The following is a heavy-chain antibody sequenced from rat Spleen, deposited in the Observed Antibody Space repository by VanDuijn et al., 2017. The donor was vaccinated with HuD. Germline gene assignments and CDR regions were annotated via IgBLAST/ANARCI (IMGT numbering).Heavy chain of an antibody. D-gene: IGHD1-12*03. V-gene: IGHV5S23*01. CDR3: ARHGRDYNGSYYPFWFAY. Sequence: EVQLVESGGGLVQPGRSLKLSCAASGFTFRNFDMAWVRQAPTQGLEWVTSISTGNFNTYYQDSVKGRFTISRDDAKNTLYLQMDSLRSEDTATYYCARHGRDYNGSYYPFWFAYWGQGTLVTVSS. CDR2: ISTGNFNT. CDR1: GFTFRNFD. J-gene: IGHJ3*01.